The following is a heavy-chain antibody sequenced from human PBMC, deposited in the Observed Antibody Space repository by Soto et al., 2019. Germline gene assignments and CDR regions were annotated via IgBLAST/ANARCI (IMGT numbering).Heavy chain of an antibody. J-gene: IGHJ4*02. V-gene: IGHV1-18*01. CDR2: IGVYNGGT. D-gene: IGHD1-1*01. CDR3: ARDPPGKNDLDY. CDR1: GYIFSSHG. Sequence: QVQLVQSGPEVKKPGASVKVFCKASGYIFSSHGVSWVRQAPGQGLEWMGWIGVYNGGTKYEQKFQGRVTLTTDTSTSTAYMELRSLRYDDTAVYYCARDPPGKNDLDYWGQGTLVTVSS.